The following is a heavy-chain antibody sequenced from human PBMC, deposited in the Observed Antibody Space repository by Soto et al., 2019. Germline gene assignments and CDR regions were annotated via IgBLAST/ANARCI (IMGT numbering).Heavy chain of an antibody. J-gene: IGHJ6*02. CDR2: IGTAGDT. Sequence: EVQLVESGGGLVQPGGSLRLSCAASGFTFSSYDMHWVRQATGKGLEWVSAIGTAGDTYYPGSVKGRFTISRENAKNSLYLKMNSLRAGDTAVYYCARGNGFYYYGMDVWGQGTTVTVFS. CDR3: ARGNGFYYYGMDV. D-gene: IGHD1-1*01. CDR1: GFTFSSYD. V-gene: IGHV3-13*04.